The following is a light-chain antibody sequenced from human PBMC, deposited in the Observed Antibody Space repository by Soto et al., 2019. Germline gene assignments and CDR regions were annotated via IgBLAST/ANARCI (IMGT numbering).Light chain of an antibody. J-gene: IGKJ2*01. V-gene: IGKV3-15*01. CDR2: RAS. CDR3: QQYYDWPEYT. Sequence: ETVMTQSPATLSVYPGESATLSCRASQSVGSNLAWYQQKPGQAPSLLIYRASTRATGIPARFSGRGSGTEFTLTISSLQSEDFAVYYCQQYYDWPEYTFGQGSKLEIK. CDR1: QSVGSN.